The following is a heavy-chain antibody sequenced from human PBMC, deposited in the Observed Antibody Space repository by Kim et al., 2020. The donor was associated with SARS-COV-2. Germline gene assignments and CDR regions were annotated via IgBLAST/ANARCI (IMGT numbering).Heavy chain of an antibody. Sequence: GGSLRLSCAASGFTFSSYAMSWVRQAPGKGLEWVSAISGSGGSTYYADSVKGRFTISRDNSKNTLYLQMNSLRAEDTAVYYCAKVGRKGWEQTSGYYYGMDVWGQGTTVTVSS. J-gene: IGHJ6*02. D-gene: IGHD1-26*01. CDR2: ISGSGGST. CDR1: GFTFSSYA. CDR3: AKVGRKGWEQTSGYYYGMDV. V-gene: IGHV3-23*01.